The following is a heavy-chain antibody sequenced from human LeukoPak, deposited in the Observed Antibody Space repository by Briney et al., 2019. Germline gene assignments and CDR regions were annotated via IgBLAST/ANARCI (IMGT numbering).Heavy chain of an antibody. V-gene: IGHV4-34*01. CDR1: GGSFSGYY. CDR2: INHSGST. J-gene: IGHJ6*02. CDR3: ARIPAAIPGWYYYGMDV. D-gene: IGHD2-2*02. Sequence: SETLSLTCAVYGGSFSGYYWSRIRQPPGKGLEWIGEINHSGSTNYNPSLKSRVTISVDTSKNQFSLKLSSVTAADTAVYYCARIPAAIPGWYYYGMDVWGQGTTVTVS.